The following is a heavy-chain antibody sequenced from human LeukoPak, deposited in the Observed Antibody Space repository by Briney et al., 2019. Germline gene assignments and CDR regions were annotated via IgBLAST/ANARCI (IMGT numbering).Heavy chain of an antibody. D-gene: IGHD3-16*01. CDR3: ARNGGGLDY. V-gene: IGHV3-48*03. CDR2: ITGSGGAV. J-gene: IGHJ4*02. CDR1: EFTFSSYD. Sequence: GGSLRLSCAASEFTFSSYDIIWVRQAPGKGLEWVSWITGSGGAVKYTDSVKGRFTISRDNAKKSVYLQTNSLRVEDTAVYYCARNGGGLDYWGQGTLLTVSS.